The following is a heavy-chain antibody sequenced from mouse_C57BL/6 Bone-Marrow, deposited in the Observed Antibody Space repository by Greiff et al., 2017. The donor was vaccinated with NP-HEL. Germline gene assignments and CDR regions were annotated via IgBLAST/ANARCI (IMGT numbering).Heavy chain of an antibody. J-gene: IGHJ3*01. Sequence: EVKVVESGGGLVKPGGSLKLSCAASGFTFSDYGMHWVRQAPEKGLEWVAYISSGSSTIYYADTVKGRFTISRDNAKNTLFLQMTSLRSEDTAMYYCARRSIRAYWGQGTLVTVSA. D-gene: IGHD1-3*01. V-gene: IGHV5-17*01. CDR3: ARRSIRAY. CDR1: GFTFSDYG. CDR2: ISSGSSTI.